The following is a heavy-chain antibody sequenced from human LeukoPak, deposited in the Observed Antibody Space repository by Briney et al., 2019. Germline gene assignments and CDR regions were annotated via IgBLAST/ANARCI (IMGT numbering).Heavy chain of an antibody. D-gene: IGHD5-24*01. Sequence: PGGSLRLSCAASGFNFNSFGMNWVRQAPGKGLEWVSYIDGSSRSIYYADSVKGRFTASRDNAKNSLFLQMNSLRDEDTAVYFCARKMALWGQGTLVTVSS. J-gene: IGHJ4*02. CDR1: GFNFNSFG. CDR2: IDGSSRSI. CDR3: ARKMAL. V-gene: IGHV3-48*02.